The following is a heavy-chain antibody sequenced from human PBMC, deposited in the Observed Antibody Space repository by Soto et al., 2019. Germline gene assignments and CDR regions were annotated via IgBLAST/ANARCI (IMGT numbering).Heavy chain of an antibody. CDR1: GGSISSYY. Sequence: SETLSLTCTVSGGSISSYYWSWIRQPPGKGLGWIGYIYYSGSTNYNPSLKSRVTISVDTSKNQFSLKLSSVTAADTAVYYCAMGSRRPYYYYGMDVWGQGTTVTVSS. J-gene: IGHJ6*02. D-gene: IGHD3-10*01. CDR2: IYYSGST. CDR3: AMGSRRPYYYYGMDV. V-gene: IGHV4-59*01.